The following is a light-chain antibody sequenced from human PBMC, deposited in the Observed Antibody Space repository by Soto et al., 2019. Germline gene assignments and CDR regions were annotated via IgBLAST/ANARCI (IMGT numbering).Light chain of an antibody. CDR3: QQYGGSPIT. J-gene: IGKJ5*01. CDR2: DAS. CDR1: QSISSW. Sequence: DIQMTESPSTLSASVGDRVTITCRASQSISSWLAWYQQKPGKAPKLLIYDASSLESGVPSRFSGSGSGTEFTLTITRLEPEDFAVYYCQQYGGSPITFGLGTRLEN. V-gene: IGKV1-5*01.